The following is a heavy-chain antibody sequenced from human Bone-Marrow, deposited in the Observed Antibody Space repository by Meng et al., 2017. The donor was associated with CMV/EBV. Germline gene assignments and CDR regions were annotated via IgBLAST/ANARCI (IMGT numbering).Heavy chain of an antibody. D-gene: IGHD6-13*01. CDR1: GGSVSSGSYY. V-gene: IGHV4-61*01. Sequence: SETLSLTCTVSGGSVSSGSYYWSWIRQPPGKGLEWIGYIYYSGSTNYNPSLKSRVTISVDTSKNQFSLKLSSVTAADTAVYYCARVSPGAADGSRLFDYWGQGTLVTVSS. J-gene: IGHJ4*02. CDR2: IYYSGST. CDR3: ARVSPGAADGSRLFDY.